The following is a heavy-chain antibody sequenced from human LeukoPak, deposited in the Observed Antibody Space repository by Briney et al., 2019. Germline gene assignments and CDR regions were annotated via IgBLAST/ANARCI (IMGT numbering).Heavy chain of an antibody. Sequence: PGGSLRLSCVASGFTFSTYWMHWVRQAPGKGQVWVSRISSDGNTTRYADSVKGRFAISRDNAKNTLYLQMNSLRAEDTAVYYCAPEGGYSYDYWGQGALVTVSS. V-gene: IGHV3-74*01. J-gene: IGHJ4*02. D-gene: IGHD5-18*01. CDR2: ISSDGNTT. CDR1: GFTFSTYW. CDR3: APEGGYSYDY.